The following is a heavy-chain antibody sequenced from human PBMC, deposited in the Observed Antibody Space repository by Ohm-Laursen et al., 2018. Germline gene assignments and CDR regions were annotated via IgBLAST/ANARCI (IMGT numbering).Heavy chain of an antibody. CDR3: ARGLSGNVY. V-gene: IGHV3-23*01. CDR2: ISGSGDNT. J-gene: IGHJ4*02. Sequence: SLRLSCSASGFTFRSYAMNWVRQAPGKGLEWVSTISGSGDNTYYADSVKGRFTISRDSSKNTLYLQMNSLGAEDTAVYYCARGLSGNVYWGQGTLVTVSS. D-gene: IGHD3-10*01. CDR1: GFTFRSYA.